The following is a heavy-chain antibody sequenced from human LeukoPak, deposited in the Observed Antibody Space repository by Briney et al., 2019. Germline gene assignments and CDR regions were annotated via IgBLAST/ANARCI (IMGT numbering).Heavy chain of an antibody. CDR3: ARHLRSSWSYFDY. CDR2: IYYSGST. CDR1: GGSFSSYY. Sequence: SETLSLTCAAYGGSFSSYYWGWIRQPPGKGLEWIGSIYYSGSTYYNPSLKSRVTISVDTSKNQFSLKLSSVTAADTAVYYCARHLRSSWSYFDYWGQGTLVTVSS. D-gene: IGHD6-13*01. V-gene: IGHV4-39*01. J-gene: IGHJ4*02.